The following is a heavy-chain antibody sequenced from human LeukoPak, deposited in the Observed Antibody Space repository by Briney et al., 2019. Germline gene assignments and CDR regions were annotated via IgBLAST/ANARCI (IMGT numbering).Heavy chain of an antibody. J-gene: IGHJ4*02. V-gene: IGHV1-2*02. CDR2: IHPKSGDT. Sequence: ASVKVSCKASGYTFTGYYLHWVRQAPGQGLEWMGWIHPKSGDTHYAQKLLGRVTLTRDTSTTIVYMELKWLTSDDTAVYYCSRGSGISFGGIDYWGQGTLVTVSS. D-gene: IGHD3-16*01. CDR3: SRGSGISFGGIDY. CDR1: GYTFTGYY.